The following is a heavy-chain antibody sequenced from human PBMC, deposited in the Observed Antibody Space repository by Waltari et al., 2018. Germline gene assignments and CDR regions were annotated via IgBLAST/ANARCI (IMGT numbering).Heavy chain of an antibody. CDR2: MNPNSGNT. D-gene: IGHD6-13*01. J-gene: IGHJ6*02. V-gene: IGHV1-8*03. CDR1: GYTFSPSA. CDR3: ARGYSSSPGYYYYHGMDV. Sequence: QVQLVPSGAEVKKPGASVKVSCKASGYTFSPSAINWVRPAAGQGLEWMGWMNPNSGNTGYSQKFQGRVTITRDSSISTAYMELSSLRSEDTAVYYCARGYSSSPGYYYYHGMDVWGQGTTVTVSS.